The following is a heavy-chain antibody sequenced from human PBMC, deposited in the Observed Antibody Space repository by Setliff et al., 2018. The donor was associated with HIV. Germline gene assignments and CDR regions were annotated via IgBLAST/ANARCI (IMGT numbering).Heavy chain of an antibody. Sequence: LSLTCTVSGASISSYYWSWIRQPPGKGLEWIGYIYYSGSTNYNPSLKSRVTISVDTSKNQFSLKLSSVTAADTAAYYCARSRRYYDSSGYYPGAFDIWGQGTVVTVSS. CDR1: GASISSYY. CDR3: ARSRRYYDSSGYYPGAFDI. CDR2: IYYSGST. D-gene: IGHD3-22*01. V-gene: IGHV4-59*08. J-gene: IGHJ3*02.